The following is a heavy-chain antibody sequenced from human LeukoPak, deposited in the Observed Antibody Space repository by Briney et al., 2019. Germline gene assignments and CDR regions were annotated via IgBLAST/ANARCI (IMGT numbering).Heavy chain of an antibody. J-gene: IGHJ6*02. CDR1: GFAFSSYG. V-gene: IGHV3-30*18. CDR2: ISYGGSNK. D-gene: IGHD5-18*01. Sequence: GGSLRLSCAASGFAFSSYGMHWVRQAPGKGLEWVAVISYGGSNKYYADSVKGRFTISRDNSKNTLYLQMNSLRAEDTAVYYCAKEDTAMVTLPYYYYGMDVWGQGTTVTVSS. CDR3: AKEDTAMVTLPYYYYGMDV.